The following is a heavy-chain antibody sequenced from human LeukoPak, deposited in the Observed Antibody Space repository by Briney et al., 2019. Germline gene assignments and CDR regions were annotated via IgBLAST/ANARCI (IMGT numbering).Heavy chain of an antibody. Sequence: GGSLRLSCAASGFTFSSYSMTWVRQAPGKGLEWVSSISSSSSYIYYADSVKGRFTISRDNAKNSLYLQMNSLRAEDTAVYYCAKPPYIAVAGTLFDPWGQGTLVTVSS. CDR2: ISSSSSYI. V-gene: IGHV3-21*04. CDR1: GFTFSSYS. CDR3: AKPPYIAVAGTLFDP. J-gene: IGHJ5*02. D-gene: IGHD6-19*01.